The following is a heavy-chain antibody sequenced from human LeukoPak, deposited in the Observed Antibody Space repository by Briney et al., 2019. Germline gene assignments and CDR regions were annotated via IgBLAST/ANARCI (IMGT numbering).Heavy chain of an antibody. D-gene: IGHD1-1*01. J-gene: IGHJ4*02. CDR1: QFTFINAW. CDR2: IKTKPDGGTT. V-gene: IGHV3-15*01. CDR3: TTDSFWNYFDY. Sequence: GGSLRLSCTVSQFTFINAWMSWVRQAPGKGLEWVGRIKTKPDGGTTHYAALVKGRFTISRDDSKNTLYLHMNSLKTEDTAVYYCTTDSFWNYFDYWGQGTLVTVSS.